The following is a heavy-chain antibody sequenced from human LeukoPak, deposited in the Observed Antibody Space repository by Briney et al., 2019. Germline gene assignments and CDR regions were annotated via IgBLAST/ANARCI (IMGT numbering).Heavy chain of an antibody. J-gene: IGHJ4*02. Sequence: PGGSLRLSCAASGFTFSTYWMHWVRQAPGKGLVWVSCFNSDGRSAYYADSVKGRFTISRDNAKNTLYLQMNSLRAEDTAVYYCTRGRYYLDSWGQGTLVTVSS. CDR1: GFTFSTYW. D-gene: IGHD4-17*01. V-gene: IGHV3-74*01. CDR3: TRGRYYLDS. CDR2: FNSDGRSA.